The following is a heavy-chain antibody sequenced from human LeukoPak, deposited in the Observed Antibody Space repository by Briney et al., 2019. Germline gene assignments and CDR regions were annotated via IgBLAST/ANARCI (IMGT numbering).Heavy chain of an antibody. V-gene: IGHV3-7*01. CDR1: GFTFNGHW. J-gene: IGHJ4*02. CDR3: ARHIPGRNNYFDS. CDR2: INGDGSKK. Sequence: GGSLRLSCAASGFTFNGHWMTWVRQAPGKGLEWVANINGDGSKKYYVDSVAGRFTISRDNTKNSLYLQMNGLRAEDTAMYFCARHIPGRNNYFDSWGQGALVTVSS. D-gene: IGHD3-10*01.